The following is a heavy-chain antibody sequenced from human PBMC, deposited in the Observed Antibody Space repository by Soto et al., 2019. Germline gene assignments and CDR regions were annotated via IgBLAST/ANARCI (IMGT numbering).Heavy chain of an antibody. V-gene: IGHV3-30*18. CDR3: AKDPMQGGSYYAFDY. J-gene: IGHJ4*02. CDR2: ISYDGSNK. Sequence: PGGSLILSWAASGFTFSSCVMHWVRQAPGKGLEWVAVISYDGSNKYYADSVKGRFTISRDNSKNTLYLQMNSLRAEDTAVYYCAKDPMQGGSYYAFDYWGQGTLVTVSS. CDR1: GFTFSSCV. D-gene: IGHD1-26*01.